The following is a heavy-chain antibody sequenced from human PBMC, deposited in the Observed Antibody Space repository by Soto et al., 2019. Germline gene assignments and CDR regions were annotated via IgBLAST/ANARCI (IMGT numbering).Heavy chain of an antibody. CDR1: GGSISSYY. Sequence: QVQLQESGPGLVKPSETLSLTCTVSGGSISSYYWSWIRQPPGKGLEWIGYIYYSGSTNYNPSLKRRVTISVDTSKNQFSLKLSSVTAADTAVYYCARSHGMYYYDSSGYFDYWGQGTLVTVSS. CDR2: IYYSGST. J-gene: IGHJ4*02. D-gene: IGHD3-22*01. V-gene: IGHV4-59*01. CDR3: ARSHGMYYYDSSGYFDY.